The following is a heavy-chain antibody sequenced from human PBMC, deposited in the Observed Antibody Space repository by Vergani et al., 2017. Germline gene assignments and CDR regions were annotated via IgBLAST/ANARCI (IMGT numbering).Heavy chain of an antibody. D-gene: IGHD3-16*01. CDR3: AKHFRGWGIDY. V-gene: IGHV3-30*02. Sequence: QVQLVESGGGVVQRGGSLRLSCATSGFTLSNYDMQWIRQGPGKGLEFVAFIQFVGSNQYYAAPVKGRFTLSRDFSKNTLYLQMNSLRTDDTATYYCAKHFRGWGIDYWGQGTQVIVSS. J-gene: IGHJ4*02. CDR2: IQFVGSNQ. CDR1: GFTLSNYD.